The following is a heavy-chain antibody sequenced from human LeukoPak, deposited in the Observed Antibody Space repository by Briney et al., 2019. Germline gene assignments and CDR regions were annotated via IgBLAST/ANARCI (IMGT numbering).Heavy chain of an antibody. CDR1: GFTFSSYW. Sequence: GGSLRLSCAASGFTFSSYWMSWVRQAPGKGLEWVAYIKKTGSETYYVDSVKGRFTITRDNTRSSLFLQMYSLRAEDTAVYFCAREDGYCSGGNCYSYFDSWGQGTLVTVSS. D-gene: IGHD2-15*01. V-gene: IGHV3-7*01. J-gene: IGHJ4*02. CDR2: IKKTGSET. CDR3: AREDGYCSGGNCYSYFDS.